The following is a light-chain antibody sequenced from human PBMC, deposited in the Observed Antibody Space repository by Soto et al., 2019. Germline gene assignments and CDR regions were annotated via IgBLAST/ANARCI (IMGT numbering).Light chain of an antibody. CDR1: PDINNF. J-gene: IGKJ1*01. CDR3: QRYNNAPWT. V-gene: IGKV1-27*01. Sequence: DIQMTQSSSSLSASVGDRVTITCRASPDINNFLAWYQHKPGKVPKLLIYAASTLQSGVPSRFSGSGSGTDFTLTISSLQPDDVATYYCQRYNNAPWTFGQGTKVEIK. CDR2: AAS.